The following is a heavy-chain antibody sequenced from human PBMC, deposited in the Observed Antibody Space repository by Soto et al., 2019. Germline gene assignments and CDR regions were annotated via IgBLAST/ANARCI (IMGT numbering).Heavy chain of an antibody. CDR2: IYHGGTT. V-gene: IGHV4-4*02. CDR3: ARGGYDSSGYYFRLDY. D-gene: IGHD3-22*01. Sequence: QVQLQESGPGLVKPSGTLSLTCAVSGDSMRSNNWWSWVRQPPGKGLEWIGEIYHGGTTNYNPSLKSRVTISVDKSKNQFSLRLNSVTAADTAFYYCARGGYDSSGYYFRLDYWGQGTLVTVSS. J-gene: IGHJ4*02. CDR1: GDSMRSNNW.